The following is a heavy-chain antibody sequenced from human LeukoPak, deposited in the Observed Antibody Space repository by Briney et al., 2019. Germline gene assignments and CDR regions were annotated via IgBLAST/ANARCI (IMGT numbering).Heavy chain of an antibody. CDR2: IYYSGST. CDR1: GGSISSSSYY. V-gene: IGHV4-39*01. D-gene: IGHD5-18*01. J-gene: IGHJ4*02. CDR3: ARATGYSYGPMDY. Sequence: SETLSLTCTVSGGSISSSSYYWGWIRQPPGKGLEWIGSIYYSGSTYYNPSLKSRVTISVDTSKNQFSLKLSSVTAADTAVYYCARATGYSYGPMDYWGQGTLVTVSS.